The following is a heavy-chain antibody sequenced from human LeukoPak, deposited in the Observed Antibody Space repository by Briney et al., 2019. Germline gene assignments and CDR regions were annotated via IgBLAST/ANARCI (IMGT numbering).Heavy chain of an antibody. CDR1: GFTFDDYA. Sequence: GGSLRLSCAASGFTFDDYAMHWVRQAPGKGPEWVSLISGDGGSTYYADSVKGRFTISRDNSKNSLYLQMNSLRTEDTALYYCAKGIWGYCSGGSCYPRYFDYWGQGTLVTVSS. CDR3: AKGIWGYCSGGSCYPRYFDY. J-gene: IGHJ4*02. CDR2: ISGDGGST. D-gene: IGHD2-15*01. V-gene: IGHV3-43*02.